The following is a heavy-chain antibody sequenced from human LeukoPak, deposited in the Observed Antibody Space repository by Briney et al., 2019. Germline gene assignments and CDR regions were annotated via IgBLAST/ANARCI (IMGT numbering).Heavy chain of an antibody. V-gene: IGHV3-30*02. CDR2: IRYDGSNK. Sequence: PGGSLRLSCAASGFTFSSYGMHWVRQAPGKGLEWVAFIRYDGSNKYYADSVKGRFTIPRDNSKNTLYLQMNSLRAEDTAVYYCAKDLPPIFGVVDNWFDPWGQGTLVTVSS. CDR3: AKDLPPIFGVVDNWFDP. CDR1: GFTFSSYG. D-gene: IGHD3-3*01. J-gene: IGHJ5*02.